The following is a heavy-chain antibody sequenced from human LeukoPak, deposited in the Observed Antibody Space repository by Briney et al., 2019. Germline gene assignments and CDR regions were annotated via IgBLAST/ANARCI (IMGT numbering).Heavy chain of an antibody. V-gene: IGHV3-21*01. CDR3: AELGITMIGGV. J-gene: IGHJ6*04. Sequence: GGSLRLSCATSAFTFSNYGMNWVRHAPGKVREWVSSISSSSDYIYHADSGKGRCTISRDNAKNSMYLQMNSLRAEDTAVYYCAELGITMIGGVWGKGTTVTIAS. CDR2: ISSSSDYI. CDR1: AFTFSNYG. D-gene: IGHD3-10*02.